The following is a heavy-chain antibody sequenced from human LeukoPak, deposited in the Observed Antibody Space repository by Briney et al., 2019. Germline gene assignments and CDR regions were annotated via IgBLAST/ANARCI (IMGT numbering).Heavy chain of an antibody. D-gene: IGHD3-16*01. CDR3: ASTGYDYVPDAFDI. CDR2: IYYSGST. Sequence: SQTLSLTCTVSGGSISSGDYYWSWIRQPPGKGLEWIGYIYYSGSTYYNPSLKSRVTISVDTSKNQFSVKLSSVTAADTAVYYCASTGYDYVPDAFDIWGQGTMVTVSS. J-gene: IGHJ3*02. CDR1: GGSISSGDYY. V-gene: IGHV4-30-4*01.